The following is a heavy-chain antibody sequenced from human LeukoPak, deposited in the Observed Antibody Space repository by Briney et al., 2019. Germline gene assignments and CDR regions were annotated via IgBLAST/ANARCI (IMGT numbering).Heavy chain of an antibody. CDR2: INHSGST. J-gene: IGHJ6*02. V-gene: IGHV4-34*01. D-gene: IGHD6-13*01. Sequence: SETLPLTCAVYGGSFSGYYWSWIRQPPGKGLEWIGEINHSGSTNYNPSLKSRVTISVDTSKNQFSLKLSSVTAADTAVYYCARDSGRLAAAGSYYYYYGMDVWGQGTTVTVSS. CDR3: ARDSGRLAAAGSYYYYYGMDV. CDR1: GGSFSGYY.